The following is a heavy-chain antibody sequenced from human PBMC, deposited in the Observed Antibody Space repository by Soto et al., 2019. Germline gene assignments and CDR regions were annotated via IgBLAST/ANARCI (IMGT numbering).Heavy chain of an antibody. V-gene: IGHV3-21*06. CDR3: ARARVYATGPLDF. J-gene: IGHJ4*02. CDR2: ISSSSDYI. Sequence: GGSLRLSCAASGFTFTSYTMNWVRQAPGKGLEWVSSISSSSDYIYYADSMKGRVTISRDNAKNSLFLDMNSLAGEDTAVYYCARARVYATGPLDFWGQGTLVTVSS. D-gene: IGHD6-13*01. CDR1: GFTFTSYT.